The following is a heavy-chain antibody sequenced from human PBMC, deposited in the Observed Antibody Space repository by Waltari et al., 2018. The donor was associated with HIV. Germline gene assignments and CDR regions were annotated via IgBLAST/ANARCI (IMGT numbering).Heavy chain of an antibody. V-gene: IGHV1-8*02. J-gene: IGHJ6*02. Sequence: QEDLVQSGAEVTTFWASVKVSCKTTGYTIRSSDINGVRQAAGQGLEWVGWMNPNRGNAGYAQKFQGRVTMTRNSSTSTAYMELSGLTSEDTAVYYCASRTKGYCPSGLCLNIDVWGQGTTVTVSS. CDR3: ASRTKGYCPSGLCLNIDV. CDR2: MNPNRGNA. D-gene: IGHD2-8*01. CDR1: GYTIRSSD.